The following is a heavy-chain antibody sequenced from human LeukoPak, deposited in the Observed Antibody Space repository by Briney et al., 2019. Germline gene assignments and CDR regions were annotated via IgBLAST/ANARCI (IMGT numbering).Heavy chain of an antibody. CDR3: AGGYSYGGYYFDY. D-gene: IGHD5-18*01. J-gene: IGHJ4*02. V-gene: IGHV1-46*01. CDR1: GGTFSSYA. Sequence: ASVKVSCKASGGTFSSYAISWVRQAPGQGLEWMGIINPSGGSTSYAQKFQGRVTMTRDTSTSTVYMELSSLRSEDTAVYYCAGGYSYGGYYFDYWGQGTLVTVSS. CDR2: INPSGGST.